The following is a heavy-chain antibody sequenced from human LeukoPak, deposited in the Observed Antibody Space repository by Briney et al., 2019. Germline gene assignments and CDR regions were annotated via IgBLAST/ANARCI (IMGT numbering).Heavy chain of an antibody. D-gene: IGHD2-21*02. CDR1: GGSISSSSYY. J-gene: IGHJ3*02. CDR2: IYHSGST. Sequence: PSETLSLTCTVSGGSISSSSYYWGWIRQPPGKGLEWIGEIYHSGSTNYNPSLKSRVTISVDKSKNQFSLKLSSVTAADTAVYYCVKREANTYCGGDCYSLDAFDIWGQGTMVTVSS. V-gene: IGHV4-39*07. CDR3: VKREANTYCGGDCYSLDAFDI.